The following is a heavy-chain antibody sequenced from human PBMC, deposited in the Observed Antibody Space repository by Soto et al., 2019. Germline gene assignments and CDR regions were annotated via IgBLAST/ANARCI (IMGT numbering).Heavy chain of an antibody. V-gene: IGHV3-23*01. CDR1: GFTFSSYA. Sequence: EVQLLESGGGLVQPGGSLRLSCAASGFTFSSYAMSWVRQAPGKGLEWVSAISGSGGSTYYADSVKGRFTISRDNSKNPLYLQMNSLRAEDTAVSYCAKKGHCTNGVCYPLPWFDPWGQGTLVTVSS. CDR3: AKKGHCTNGVCYPLPWFDP. D-gene: IGHD2-8*01. J-gene: IGHJ5*02. CDR2: ISGSGGST.